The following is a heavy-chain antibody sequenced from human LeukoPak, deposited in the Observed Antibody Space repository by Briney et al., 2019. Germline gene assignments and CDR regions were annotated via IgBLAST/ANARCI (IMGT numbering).Heavy chain of an antibody. V-gene: IGHV4-4*07. CDR3: ARGRWYNDY. J-gene: IGHJ4*02. D-gene: IGHD6-13*01. CDR1: VDSISRYY. Sequence: PETLSLTSTVSVDSISRYYWSWIRQPAGKGLEWIGRIYTSGSTSYNPSLKSRVTMSVDTSKNQFSLKLSSVPAADTAVYYCARGRWYNDYWGQGTLVTVSS. CDR2: IYTSGST.